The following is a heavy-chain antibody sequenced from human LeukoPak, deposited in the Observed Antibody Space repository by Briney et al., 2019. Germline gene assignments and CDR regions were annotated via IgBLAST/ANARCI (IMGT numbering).Heavy chain of an antibody. CDR2: INPNSGGT. J-gene: IGHJ4*02. CDR3: ARSSRYDIWTGYPY. Sequence: ASVKVSCKASGYTFTGYYMHWVRQAPGQGLEWMGWINPNSGGTNYAQDFHGRVTMTRDTSISTAYMELSRLRSDDTAVYYCARSSRYDIWTGYPYWGQGTLVTVSP. V-gene: IGHV1-2*02. D-gene: IGHD3-9*01. CDR1: GYTFTGYY.